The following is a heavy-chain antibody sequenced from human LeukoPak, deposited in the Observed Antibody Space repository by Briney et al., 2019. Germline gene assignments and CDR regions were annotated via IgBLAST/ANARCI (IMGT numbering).Heavy chain of an antibody. CDR1: GFGFSTYY. V-gene: IGHV3-74*01. CDR2: IETDVRTT. CDR3: VAYNWNYPDY. Sequence: GGSLRLSCAASGFGFSTYYMYWVRQAPGKGLVWVSRIETDVRTTAYADSVKGRFTISRDNAKNTLYLQMNSLRVEDTAMYYCVAYNWNYPDYWGQGTLVTVSS. D-gene: IGHD1-20*01. J-gene: IGHJ4*02.